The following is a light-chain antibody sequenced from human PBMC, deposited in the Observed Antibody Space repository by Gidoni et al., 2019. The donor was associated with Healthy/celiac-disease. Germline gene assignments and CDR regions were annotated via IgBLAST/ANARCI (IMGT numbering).Light chain of an antibody. Sequence: QSALTQPASVSGSPGPPITISCTGPSSDVAGYNYVSWYQQHPGKAPKLMIYDVSNRPSGVSNRFSGYKSGNTASLTISGLQAEDEADYYCSSYTSSSTSWVFGGGTKLTVL. V-gene: IGLV2-14*03. CDR2: DVS. CDR3: SSYTSSSTSWV. J-gene: IGLJ3*02. CDR1: SSDVAGYNY.